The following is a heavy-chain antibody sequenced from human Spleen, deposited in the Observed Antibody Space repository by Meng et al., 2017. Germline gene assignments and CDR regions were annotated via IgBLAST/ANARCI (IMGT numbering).Heavy chain of an antibody. CDR1: GFSLSTRGVG. D-gene: IGHD5-18*01. CDR2: IYWDDDK. J-gene: IGHJ3*02. V-gene: IGHV2-5*02. Sequence: QFTLNKCVPPMVKPTQPLTLTCTFYGFSLSTRGVGVGWIRQPPGKALEWLALIYWDDDKRYSPSLKSRLTITKDTSKNQVVLTMTNMDPVDTATYYCAHTTWIQLWLHAFDIWGQGTMVTVSS. CDR3: AHTTWIQLWLHAFDI.